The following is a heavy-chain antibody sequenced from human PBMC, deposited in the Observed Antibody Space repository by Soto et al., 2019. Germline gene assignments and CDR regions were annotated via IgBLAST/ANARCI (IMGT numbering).Heavy chain of an antibody. CDR3: ATDSESCSAGTCYSVSAFDI. CDR2: IKSKTDDETT. J-gene: IGHJ3*02. Sequence: PGGSLRLSCAASGFTLTNVWMNWVRQAPGKGLEWVGRIKSKTDDETTDYAAPVKGRFVISRDDSENTLYLEMNSLKTEDTAVYYCATDSESCSAGTCYSVSAFDIWGQGTMVTVSS. V-gene: IGHV3-15*05. CDR1: GFTLTNVW. D-gene: IGHD2-15*01.